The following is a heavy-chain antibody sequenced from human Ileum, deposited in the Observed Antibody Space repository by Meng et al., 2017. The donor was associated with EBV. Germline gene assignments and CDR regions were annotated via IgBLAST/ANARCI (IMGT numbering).Heavy chain of an antibody. V-gene: IGHV3-30*18. D-gene: IGHD3-10*01. CDR2: ISYQGSDK. J-gene: IGHJ5*02. CDR1: GFTFGNFA. CDR3: AKERRGFYAES. Sequence: QGQLLEFGGGVGQPGKSLRLSCAASGFTFGNFAMHWVRQAPGQGLECVALISYQGSDKLYADSVKGRFTISRDNSRNMLYLDMNSLRNEDTAVYYCAKERRGFYAESWGQGTLVTVSS.